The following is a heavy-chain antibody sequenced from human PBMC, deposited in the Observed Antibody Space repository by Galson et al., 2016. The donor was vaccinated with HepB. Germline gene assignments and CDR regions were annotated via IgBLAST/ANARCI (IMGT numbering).Heavy chain of an antibody. CDR3: ARASSGSGYYYYGMAG. CDR2: IIPIFGTA. J-gene: IGHJ6*02. CDR1: GGTFSNYA. D-gene: IGHD3-3*01. Sequence: GGTFSNYAISWVRQAPGQGLEWMGGIIPIFGTANYAQKFQGRVTITADESTSTAYMELSSLRSEDTAVYYCARASSGSGYYYYGMAGWGQGTTVTVSS. V-gene: IGHV1-69*01.